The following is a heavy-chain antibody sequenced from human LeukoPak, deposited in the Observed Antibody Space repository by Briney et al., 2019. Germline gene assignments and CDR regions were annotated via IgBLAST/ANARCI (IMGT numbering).Heavy chain of an antibody. CDR1: GGSISSSSYY. D-gene: IGHD2-2*02. V-gene: IGHV4-39*07. J-gene: IGHJ3*02. Sequence: SETLSLTCTVSGGSISSSSYYWGWIRQPPGKGLEWIGSIYYSGSTYYNPSLKSRVTISVDTSKNQFSLKLSSVTAADTAVYYCARRGICSSTGCYRGSAFDIWGHGTMVTVSS. CDR3: ARRGICSSTGCYRGSAFDI. CDR2: IYYSGST.